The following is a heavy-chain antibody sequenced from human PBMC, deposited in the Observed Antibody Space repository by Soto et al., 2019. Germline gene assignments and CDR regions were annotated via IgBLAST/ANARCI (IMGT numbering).Heavy chain of an antibody. J-gene: IGHJ4*02. CDR3: ARDLAAAGGNNFDY. V-gene: IGHV1-46*01. Sequence: QVHLLQSGAELEKPGASVKVSCKASGYTFTSYYIHWLRQAPGQGLEWMGIINPSGGGTAYTQKFQGRVTMTRDTSTSAVYMELTSLTSDDTAVYYCARDLAAAGGNNFDYWGQGTLVTVSS. CDR2: INPSGGGT. CDR1: GYTFTSYY. D-gene: IGHD6-13*01.